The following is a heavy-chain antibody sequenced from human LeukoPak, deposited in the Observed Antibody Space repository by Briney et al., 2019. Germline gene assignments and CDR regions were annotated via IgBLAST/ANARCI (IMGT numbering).Heavy chain of an antibody. CDR1: GFTFSSYS. D-gene: IGHD3-22*01. CDR3: ARVRGYDTSDYDF. CDR2: INTDGSST. Sequence: GGSLRLSCAASGFTFSSYSMNWVRQAPGKGLVWVSRINTDGSSTSYADSVKGRFTISRDNAKNTLYLQMNSLRAEDSAVYYCARVRGYDTSDYDFWGHGTLVTVSS. V-gene: IGHV3-74*01. J-gene: IGHJ4*01.